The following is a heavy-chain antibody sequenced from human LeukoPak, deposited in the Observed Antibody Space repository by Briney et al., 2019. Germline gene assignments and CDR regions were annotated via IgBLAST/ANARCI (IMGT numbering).Heavy chain of an antibody. V-gene: IGHV5-51*01. CDR3: ARFGGYSGYDYVTFLDY. D-gene: IGHD5-12*01. Sequence: GESLKISCKGSGYSFTNYWIGWVRQMPGKGLEWMGIIYPDDSDTRYSPSFQGQVTISADKSISTAYLQWSSLKASDTAMYYCARFGGYSGYDYVTFLDYWGQGTLVTVSS. J-gene: IGHJ4*02. CDR1: GYSFTNYW. CDR2: IYPDDSDT.